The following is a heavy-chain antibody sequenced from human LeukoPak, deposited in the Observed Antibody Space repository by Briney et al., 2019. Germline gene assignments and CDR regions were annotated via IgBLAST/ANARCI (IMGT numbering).Heavy chain of an antibody. CDR2: IIPIFGTA. V-gene: IGHV1-69*13. CDR1: GYTFTSYA. CDR3: ARLPYGDYEKFDP. J-gene: IGHJ5*02. Sequence: ASVKVSCKASGYTFTSYAISWVRQAPGQGLEWMGGIIPIFGTANYAQKFQGRVTITADESTSTAYMELSSLRSEDTAVYYCARLPYGDYEKFDPWGQGTLVTVSS. D-gene: IGHD4-17*01.